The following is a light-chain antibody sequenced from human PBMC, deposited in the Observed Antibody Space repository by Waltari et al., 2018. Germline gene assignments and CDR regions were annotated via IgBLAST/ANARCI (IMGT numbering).Light chain of an antibody. CDR3: GTWDSSLSVV. Sequence: QSVLTQPPSVSAAAGQKVTISCSGSGSNIGNNFVSWYQQRPGTAPKLFIFDNNKLPSGVPVRFSVSKSGSAATLGIAGLQTGDEAEDYGGTWDSSLSVVFGGGTKVTVL. J-gene: IGLJ2*01. V-gene: IGLV1-51*01. CDR1: GSNIGNNF. CDR2: DNN.